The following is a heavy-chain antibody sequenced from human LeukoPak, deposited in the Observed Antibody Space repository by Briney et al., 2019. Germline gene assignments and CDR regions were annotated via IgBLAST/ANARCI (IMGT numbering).Heavy chain of an antibody. Sequence: SVKVSCKASGGTFSSYAISWVRQAPGQGLEWMGRIIPILGIADYAQKFQGRVTITADKSTSTAYMELSSLRSEDTAVYYCARAGYSSGGRYLDYWGQGTLVTVSS. CDR1: GGTFSSYA. D-gene: IGHD6-19*01. CDR3: ARAGYSSGGRYLDY. V-gene: IGHV1-69*04. CDR2: IIPILGIA. J-gene: IGHJ4*02.